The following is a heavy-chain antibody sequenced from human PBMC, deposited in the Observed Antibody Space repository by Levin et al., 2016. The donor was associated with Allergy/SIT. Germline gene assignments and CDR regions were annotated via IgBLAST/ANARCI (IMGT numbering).Heavy chain of an antibody. D-gene: IGHD5-12*01. CDR1: GFTFDDYA. J-gene: IGHJ3*02. Sequence: GESLKISCAASGFTFDDYAMHWVRQAPGKGLEWVSLISGDGGSTYYADSVKGRFTISRDNSKNSLYLQMNSLRTEDTALYYCAKPRFSGSQVLDAFDIWGQGTMVTVSS. V-gene: IGHV3-43*02. CDR2: ISGDGGST. CDR3: AKPRFSGSQVLDAFDI.